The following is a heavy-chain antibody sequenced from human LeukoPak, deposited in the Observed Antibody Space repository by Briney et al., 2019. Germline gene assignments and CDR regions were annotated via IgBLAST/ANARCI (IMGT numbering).Heavy chain of an antibody. Sequence: SETLSLTCAVYGGSFSGYYWNWIRQPAGKGLEWIGEIDHSGSTNYNPSLKSRVTISVDTSKNQFSLKLSSVTAADTAVYFCGRFLEWFDYWGHGTLVTVSS. V-gene: IGHV4-34*01. J-gene: IGHJ4*01. CDR1: GGSFSGYY. CDR3: GRFLEWFDY. CDR2: IDHSGST. D-gene: IGHD3-3*01.